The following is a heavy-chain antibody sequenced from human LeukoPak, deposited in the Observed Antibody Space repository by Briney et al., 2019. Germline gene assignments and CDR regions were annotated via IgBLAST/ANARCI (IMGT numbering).Heavy chain of an antibody. D-gene: IGHD5-12*01. CDR3: ARVGYSGWNLEY. CDR1: GFTFDDYA. V-gene: IGHV3-9*01. J-gene: IGHJ4*02. CDR2: ISWNSGSI. Sequence: PGGSLRLSCAASGFTFDDYAMHWVRQAPGKGLEWVSGISWNSGSIGYADSVKGRFTISRDNAKNSLYLQMNSLRAEDTAVYYCARVGYSGWNLEYWGQGTLVTVSS.